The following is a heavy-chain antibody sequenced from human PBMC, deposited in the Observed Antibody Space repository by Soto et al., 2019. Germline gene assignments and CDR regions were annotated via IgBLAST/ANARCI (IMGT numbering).Heavy chain of an antibody. V-gene: IGHV4-39*01. Sequence: DTLSLTCTVSGGSIVTGSYYWGWIRQPPGKGLEWLGHIYYSGNTYYPPSLKSRVTISVDTSKNQFSLRLSSVTAADTAVYYCARLPQEYNYYGMDVWGQGTTVTVSS. J-gene: IGHJ6*02. CDR1: GGSIVTGSYY. D-gene: IGHD1-1*01. CDR3: ARLPQEYNYYGMDV. CDR2: IYYSGNT.